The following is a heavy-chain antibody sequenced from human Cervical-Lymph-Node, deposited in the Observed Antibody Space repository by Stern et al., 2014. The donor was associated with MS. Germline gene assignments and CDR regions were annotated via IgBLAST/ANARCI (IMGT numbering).Heavy chain of an antibody. CDR3: ASAYSSSHYYFDY. D-gene: IGHD6-13*01. CDR1: GFSFSRYA. V-gene: IGHV3-33*01. CDR2: IWYDGSNP. J-gene: IGHJ4*02. Sequence: GQLVESGGGVVQPGRSLRLSCAASGFSFSRYAMHWVRQAPGKGLEWGALIWYDGSNPYYADSVTGRFTISRDNFKNTLYLQMNSLRAEDTAVYYCASAYSSSHYYFDYWGQGTLVTVSS.